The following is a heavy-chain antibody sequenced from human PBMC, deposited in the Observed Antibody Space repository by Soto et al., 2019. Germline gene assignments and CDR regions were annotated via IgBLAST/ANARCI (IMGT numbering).Heavy chain of an antibody. CDR2: IWYDGSNK. D-gene: IGHD6-19*01. V-gene: IGHV3-33*01. J-gene: IGHJ4*02. CDR3: ARERSGWYVWVDY. Sequence: QVQLVESGGGVVQPGRSLRLSCAASGFTFSSYGMHWVRQAPGKGLEWVAVIWYDGSNKYYADSVKGRFTISRDNSKNTLYLQMNSRRAEDTAVYYCARERSGWYVWVDYWGQGTLVTVSS. CDR1: GFTFSSYG.